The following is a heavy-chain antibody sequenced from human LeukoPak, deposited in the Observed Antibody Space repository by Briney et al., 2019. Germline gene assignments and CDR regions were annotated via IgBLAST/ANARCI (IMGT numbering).Heavy chain of an antibody. CDR1: GFTFSSYS. J-gene: IGHJ5*02. D-gene: IGHD3-10*01. V-gene: IGHV3-48*01. Sequence: GGSLRLSCAASGFTFSSYSMNWVRQAPGKGLEWVSYISSSSSTIYYADSVKGRFTISRDNSKNTLYLQMNSLRAEDTAVYYCARGRRGARDNWFDPWGQGTLVTVSS. CDR3: ARGRRGARDNWFDP. CDR2: ISSSSSTI.